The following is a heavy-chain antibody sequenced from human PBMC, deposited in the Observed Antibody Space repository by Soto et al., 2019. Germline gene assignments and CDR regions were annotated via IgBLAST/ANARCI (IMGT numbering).Heavy chain of an antibody. CDR1: GYTFTSYG. V-gene: IGHV1-18*04. J-gene: IGHJ6*02. CDR3: ARDPIDDFWSGYPPKDYYGMDV. D-gene: IGHD3-3*01. Sequence: GASVKVSCKASGYTFTSYGISWVRQAPGQGLEWMGWISAYNGNTNYAQKLQGRVTMTTDTSTSTAYMELRSLRSDDTAVYYCARDPIDDFWSGYPPKDYYGMDVWGQGTTVTVSS. CDR2: ISAYNGNT.